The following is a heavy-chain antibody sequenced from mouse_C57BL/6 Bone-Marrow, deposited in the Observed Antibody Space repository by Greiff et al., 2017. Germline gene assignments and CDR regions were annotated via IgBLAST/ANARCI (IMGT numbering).Heavy chain of an antibody. CDR3: ARGDDGYYDWFAY. Sequence: EVMLVESGGGLVQPGGSLRLSCAASGFTFTDYYMSWVRQPPGKALEWLGFIRHKANGYTTEYSASVKGRFTISRDNSQSILYLQMNALRAEDSATYYCARGDDGYYDWFAYWGQGTLVTVSA. J-gene: IGHJ3*01. CDR1: GFTFTDYY. D-gene: IGHD2-3*01. V-gene: IGHV7-3*01. CDR2: IRHKANGYTT.